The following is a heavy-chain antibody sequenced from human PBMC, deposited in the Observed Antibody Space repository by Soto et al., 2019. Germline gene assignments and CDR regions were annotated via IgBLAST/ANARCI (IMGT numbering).Heavy chain of an antibody. CDR2: VYYSGST. CDR3: ARQGWEGSGIQRWITYLEY. J-gene: IGHJ4*02. CDR1: GGSTRSSGYF. V-gene: IGHV4-39*01. Sequence: PETLSHTYTVSGGSTRSSGYFWGWIRQPPGKGLEWIASVYYSGSTYYNQSLKSRVTTSVETSTNQFSLSLDSVTAADTAVYYCARQGWEGSGIQRWITYLEYWGQGALVT. D-gene: IGHD5-18*01.